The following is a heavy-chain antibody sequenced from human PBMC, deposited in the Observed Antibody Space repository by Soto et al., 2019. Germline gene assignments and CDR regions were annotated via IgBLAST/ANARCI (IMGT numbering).Heavy chain of an antibody. D-gene: IGHD5-12*01. J-gene: IGHJ4*02. Sequence: EVQLLESGGGLVQPGGSLRLSCAASGFTFSSYAMSWVRQAPGKGLEWVSAISGSGGSTYYADSVKGRFTISRDNSKNTLYLQMNSLRGEDTAVYYCAKEAPPIYGGYAIGDYWGQGTLVTVSS. CDR2: ISGSGGST. CDR3: AKEAPPIYGGYAIGDY. CDR1: GFTFSSYA. V-gene: IGHV3-23*01.